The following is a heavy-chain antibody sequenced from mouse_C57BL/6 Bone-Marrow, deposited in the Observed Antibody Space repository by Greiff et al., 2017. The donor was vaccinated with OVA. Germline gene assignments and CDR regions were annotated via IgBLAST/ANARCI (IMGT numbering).Heavy chain of an antibody. Sequence: EVKLMESGPELVKPGASVKISCKASGYSFTGYYMNWVKQSPEKSLEWIGEINPSTGGTTYNQKFKAKATLTVDKSSSTAYMQLKSLTSEDSAVYYCATHYEDAMDYWGQGTSVTVSS. CDR2: INPSTGGT. V-gene: IGHV1-42*01. J-gene: IGHJ4*01. CDR1: GYSFTGYY. D-gene: IGHD2-4*01. CDR3: ATHYEDAMDY.